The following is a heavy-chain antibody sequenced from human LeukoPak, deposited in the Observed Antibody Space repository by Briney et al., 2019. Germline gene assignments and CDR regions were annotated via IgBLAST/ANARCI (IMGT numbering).Heavy chain of an antibody. J-gene: IGHJ4*02. V-gene: IGHV1-2*02. CDR2: INPNSGGT. CDR3: ARALSRVVVRSKDLSLDY. Sequence: ASVKVSCKASGYTFTGYYMHWVRQAPGQGLEWMGWINPNSGGTNYAQKFQGRVTMTRDTSISTAYMELSRLRSDDTAVYYCARALSRVVVRSKDLSLDYWGQGTLVTVSS. D-gene: IGHD3-22*01. CDR1: GYTFTGYY.